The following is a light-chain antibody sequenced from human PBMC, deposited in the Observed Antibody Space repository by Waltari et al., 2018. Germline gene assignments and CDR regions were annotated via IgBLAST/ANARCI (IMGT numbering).Light chain of an antibody. Sequence: QSALPQPHSAFGSVGQSVTISRTVTSPAVGDSTYVSCYQPHPGKAPKLLIYEVTKRPSGVPDRFSGSKSGNTASLTVSGLQAEDEADYYCSAYTGSNNLVLFGGGTKVTVL. CDR1: SPAVGDSTY. J-gene: IGLJ2*01. CDR3: SAYTGSNNLVL. CDR2: EVT. V-gene: IGLV2-8*01.